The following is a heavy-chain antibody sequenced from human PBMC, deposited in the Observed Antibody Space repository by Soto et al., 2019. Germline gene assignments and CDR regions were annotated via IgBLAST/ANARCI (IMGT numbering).Heavy chain of an antibody. V-gene: IGHV4-31*03. CDR2: IYYSGST. D-gene: IGHD6-13*01. Sequence: PSETLSLTCTVSCVSISSGGYYWSWIRQHPGKGLQWIGNIYYSGSTNYNPSLKSRIIISLDTSKNQFSLKLSSVTAADTAVYFCARYRISGSWSKFDYWGQGTLVTVSS. CDR1: CVSISSGGYY. J-gene: IGHJ4*02. CDR3: ARYRISGSWSKFDY.